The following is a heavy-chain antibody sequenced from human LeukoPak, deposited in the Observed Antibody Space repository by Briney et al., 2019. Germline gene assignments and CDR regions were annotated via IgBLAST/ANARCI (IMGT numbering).Heavy chain of an antibody. V-gene: IGHV4-30-2*01. Sequence: PSETLSLTCTVSGGSISSGGYYWSWIRQPPGKGLEWIGYIYHSGSTYYNPSLKSRVAISVDRSKNQFSLNLNSVTAADTAVYYCARSWGTPLYYYYYMDVWGKGATVTVSS. CDR3: ARSWGTPLYYYYYMDV. CDR2: IYHSGST. J-gene: IGHJ6*03. CDR1: GGSISSGGYY. D-gene: IGHD7-27*01.